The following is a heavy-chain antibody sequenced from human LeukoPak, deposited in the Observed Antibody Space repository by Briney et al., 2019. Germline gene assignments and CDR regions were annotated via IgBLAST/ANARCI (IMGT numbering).Heavy chain of an antibody. V-gene: IGHV3-23*01. CDR1: GFTFSSYA. Sequence: GASLGLSCAASGFTFSSYAMSWVRPAPGKGLDGVSGISGSGGRTYYADSVKGRFTISRDNSKNTLYLQMNSLRAEDTAVYYCAKAGYCSSTSCRRGWFDPWGQGTLVTVSS. CDR3: AKAGYCSSTSCRRGWFDP. CDR2: ISGSGGRT. D-gene: IGHD2-2*01. J-gene: IGHJ5*02.